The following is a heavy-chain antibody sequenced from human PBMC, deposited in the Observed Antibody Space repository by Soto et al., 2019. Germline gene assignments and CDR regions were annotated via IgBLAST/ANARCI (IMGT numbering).Heavy chain of an antibody. CDR1: GGTFSSYA. CDR3: AREREGERQCYYYYGMDL. D-gene: IGHD3-16*01. V-gene: IGHV1-69*12. J-gene: IGHJ6*01. CDR2: IIPIFGTA. Sequence: QVQLVQSGAEVKKPGSSVKVSCKASGGTFSSYAISWVRQAPGQGLEWMGGIIPIFGTANYAQKFQGRVTIDADESARTAYMELSRQRAEDTAVYYCAREREGERQCYYYYGMDLWGQGTTVTVSS.